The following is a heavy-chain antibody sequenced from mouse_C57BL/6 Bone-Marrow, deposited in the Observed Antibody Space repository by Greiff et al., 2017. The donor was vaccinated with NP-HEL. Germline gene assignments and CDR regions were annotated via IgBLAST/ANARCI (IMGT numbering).Heavy chain of an antibody. Sequence: QVQLQQSGAELVKPGASVKISCKASGYAFSSYWMNWVKQRPGKGLEWIGQIYPGDGDTNYNGKFKGKATLTADKSSSTAYMQLSSLTSEDSAVYFCAGLYYYGLYYFDYWGQGTTLTVSS. CDR3: AGLYYYGLYYFDY. CDR2: IYPGDGDT. CDR1: GYAFSSYW. V-gene: IGHV1-80*01. J-gene: IGHJ2*01. D-gene: IGHD1-1*01.